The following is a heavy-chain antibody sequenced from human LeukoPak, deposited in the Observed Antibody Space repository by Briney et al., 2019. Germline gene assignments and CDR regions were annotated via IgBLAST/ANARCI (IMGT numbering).Heavy chain of an antibody. Sequence: SETVSLTCTLSGASISSYFWSSIRQPPGKGLECIGHIHYSGNTDYNPSLKSRATTSIDTSKNQISLKVTSVTAEDTAVYYCTGLTSADTGAHGQFDYWGQG. D-gene: IGHD2-8*02. CDR2: IHYSGNT. CDR1: GASISSYF. V-gene: IGHV4-59*12. J-gene: IGHJ4*02. CDR3: TGLTSADTGAHGQFDY.